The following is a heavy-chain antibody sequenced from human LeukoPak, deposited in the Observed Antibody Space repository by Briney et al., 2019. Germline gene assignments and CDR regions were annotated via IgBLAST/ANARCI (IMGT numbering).Heavy chain of an antibody. CDR3: ARRREEATAPFDY. CDR1: GGSISSSSYY. V-gene: IGHV4-39*01. CDR2: IYYSGST. Sequence: PSETLSLTCTVSGGSISSSSYYWGWIRQPPGKGLEWIGSIYYSGSTYYNPSLKSRVTISVDTSKNQFSLKLSSVTAADTAVYYCARRREEATAPFDYWGQGTLVTVSS. J-gene: IGHJ4*02. D-gene: IGHD5-12*01.